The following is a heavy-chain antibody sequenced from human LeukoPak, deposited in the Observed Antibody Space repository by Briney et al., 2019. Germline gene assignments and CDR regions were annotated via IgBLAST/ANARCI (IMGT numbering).Heavy chain of an antibody. CDR1: GFTFSSSW. J-gene: IGHJ4*02. D-gene: IGHD3-22*01. V-gene: IGHV3-74*01. Sequence: GGSLRLSCATSGFTFSSSWMHWVRQAPGKGLVWVSRINTDGSNTIYADSVKGRFIISRDNAKNSLYLQMNSLTAEDTAVYFCARGNSGYRFDYWGQGTLVTVSS. CDR3: ARGNSGYRFDY. CDR2: INTDGSNT.